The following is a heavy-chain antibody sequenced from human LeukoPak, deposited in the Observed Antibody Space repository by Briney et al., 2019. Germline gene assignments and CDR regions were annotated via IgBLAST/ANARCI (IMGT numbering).Heavy chain of an antibody. Sequence: SVKVSCKASGGTFSSYAISWVRQAPGQGLEWMGGIIPIFGTANYAQKFQGRVTITADESTSTAYMELSSLRSEDTAVCYCASGSGGYSGYAPAYWGQGTLVTVSS. D-gene: IGHD5-12*01. J-gene: IGHJ4*02. CDR2: IIPIFGTA. CDR1: GGTFSSYA. CDR3: ASGSGGYSGYAPAY. V-gene: IGHV1-69*13.